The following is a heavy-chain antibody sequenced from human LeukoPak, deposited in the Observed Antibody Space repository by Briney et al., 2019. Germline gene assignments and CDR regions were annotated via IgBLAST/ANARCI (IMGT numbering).Heavy chain of an antibody. D-gene: IGHD3-22*01. V-gene: IGHV3-48*01. CDR3: ARDSGDSSGYYPGY. J-gene: IGHJ4*02. CDR1: GFTFSSYN. Sequence: PGGSLRLSCAASGFTFSSYNMNWVRQAPGKGLEWVSYISISSTIYYADSVKGRFTISRDNSKNTVYLQMNSLRVEDTAVYYCARDSGDSSGYYPGYWGQGTLVTVSS. CDR2: ISISSTI.